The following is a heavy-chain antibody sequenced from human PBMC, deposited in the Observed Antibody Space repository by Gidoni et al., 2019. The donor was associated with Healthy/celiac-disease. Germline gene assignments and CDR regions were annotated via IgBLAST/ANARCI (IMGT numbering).Heavy chain of an antibody. CDR2: INPNSGGT. J-gene: IGHJ6*02. V-gene: IGHV1-2*02. D-gene: IGHD3-3*01. CDR3: ARGGGSYDFWSGYSYYYYYGMDV. CDR1: GYTFTGYY. Sequence: QVQLVQSGAEVKKPGASVKVSCKAAGYTFTGYYMHWGRPAPGQWIEWMGWINPNSGGTNYAQKFQGRVTMTRDTSISTAYMELSRLRSDDTAVYYCARGGGSYDFWSGYSYYYYYGMDVWGQGTTVTVSS.